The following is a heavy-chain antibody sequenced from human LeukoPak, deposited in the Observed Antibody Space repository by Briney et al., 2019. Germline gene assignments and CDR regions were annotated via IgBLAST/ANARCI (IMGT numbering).Heavy chain of an antibody. CDR2: IWYDGSKE. Sequence: GGSLRLSCVVSGFTFSSYGMHWVRQAPGKGLEWVAVIWYDGSKEYYVDSVKGRFTISRDNSKNTLYLQMNSLRAEDTAVYYCARGSGYYPLFDYWGQGTLVTVSS. J-gene: IGHJ4*02. CDR1: GFTFSSYG. D-gene: IGHD3-22*01. V-gene: IGHV3-33*01. CDR3: ARGSGYYPLFDY.